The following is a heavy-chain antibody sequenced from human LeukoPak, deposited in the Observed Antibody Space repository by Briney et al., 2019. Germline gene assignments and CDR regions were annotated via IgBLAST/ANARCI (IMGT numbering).Heavy chain of an antibody. CDR1: GFTVSSNY. Sequence: GGSLRLSCAASGFTVSSNYMSWVRQAPGKGLEWVSVIYSGGSTYYADSVKGRFTISRDNSKNTLYLQMNSLRAEDTAVYYCAKDLPVYSSGWFDYWGQGTLVTVSS. CDR2: IYSGGST. CDR3: AKDLPVYSSGWFDY. V-gene: IGHV3-53*01. J-gene: IGHJ4*02. D-gene: IGHD6-19*01.